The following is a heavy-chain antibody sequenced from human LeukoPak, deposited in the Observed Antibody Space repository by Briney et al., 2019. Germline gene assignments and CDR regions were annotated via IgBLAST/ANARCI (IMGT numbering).Heavy chain of an antibody. D-gene: IGHD1-20*01. CDR2: INHNNGET. V-gene: IGHV1-2*06. CDR1: GYSFTGYY. J-gene: IGHJ4*02. CDR3: VRDLSGITTTSRGDDY. Sequence: ASVTVSCTASGYSFTGYYMYWVRQAPGQGVEGMGRINHNNGETNYAQRVQGRVTMTRDTEKNIAYMGLSRVRADDTAMYYCVRDLSGITTTSRGDDYWGQGTLVTVSS.